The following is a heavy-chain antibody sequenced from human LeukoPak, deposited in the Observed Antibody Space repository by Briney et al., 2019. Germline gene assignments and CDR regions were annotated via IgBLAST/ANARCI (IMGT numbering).Heavy chain of an antibody. V-gene: IGHV3-23*01. CDR1: GFTFSSYA. J-gene: IGHJ4*02. Sequence: GGSLRLSCAASGFTFSSYAMTWVRQAPGKGLEWVSGISGGGGSTFYADSVKGRFTISRDNSKNTLYLQMNSLRAEDSAVYYCAKDEKVGATYYFCYWGQGTVVTVSS. CDR3: AKDEKVGATYYFCY. D-gene: IGHD1-26*01. CDR2: ISGGGGST.